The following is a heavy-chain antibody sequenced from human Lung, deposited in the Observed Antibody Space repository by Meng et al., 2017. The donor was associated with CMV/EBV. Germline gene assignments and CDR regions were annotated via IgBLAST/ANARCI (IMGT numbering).Heavy chain of an antibody. CDR1: GGTFNRNT. V-gene: IGHV1-69*02. CDR3: AKDGGQNYYDASGLIWYFDL. Sequence: SVKVSXKASGGTFNRNTINWVRQAPGQGPEWMGRIIPILNIANYEQSFEDRLTITADRSETTAYMELTNLRSEDTDIYFCAKDGGQNYYDASGLIWYFDLWGRGTXVTVSS. CDR2: IIPILNIA. J-gene: IGHJ2*01. D-gene: IGHD3-22*01.